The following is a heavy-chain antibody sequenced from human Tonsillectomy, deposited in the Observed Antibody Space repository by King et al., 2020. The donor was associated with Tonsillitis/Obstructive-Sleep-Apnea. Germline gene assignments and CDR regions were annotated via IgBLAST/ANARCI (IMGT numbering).Heavy chain of an antibody. CDR1: GYSFTSYW. CDR3: ARGGILSAGAPDF. D-gene: IGHD6-13*01. Sequence: QLVQFGVEVKKPGESLRISCKGSGYSFTSYWISWVRQMPGKGLEWMGRIDPSDSYTNYSPSFQGYVTISADKSISTAYLQWGSLKASDTAMYYCARGGILSAGAPDFWGQGTLVTVSS. J-gene: IGHJ4*02. CDR2: IDPSDSYT. V-gene: IGHV5-10-1*01.